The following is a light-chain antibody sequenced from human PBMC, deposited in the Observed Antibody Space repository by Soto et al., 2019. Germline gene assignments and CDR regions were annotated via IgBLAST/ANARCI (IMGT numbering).Light chain of an antibody. CDR3: LQYHSDWT. CDR1: QNIQRW. CDR2: KAS. J-gene: IGKJ1*01. Sequence: DTQMTQSPSTVSASVGDRITITCRASQNIQRWLAWYQQQPGKAPKLLIYKASSLERGVPSRFSAGGSGVEFTLNISSVQPEDFATYHCLQYHSDWTFGQGTKVEIK. V-gene: IGKV1-5*03.